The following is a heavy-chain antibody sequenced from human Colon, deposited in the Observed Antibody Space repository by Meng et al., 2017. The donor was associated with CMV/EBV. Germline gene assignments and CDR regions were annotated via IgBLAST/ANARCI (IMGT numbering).Heavy chain of an antibody. D-gene: IGHD6-13*01. CDR3: ARVRLAAAGSEPFSI. CDR2: MNPATGNT. CDR1: GYSFTNFH. J-gene: IGHJ6*02. Sequence: ASVKVSCKASGYSFTNFHIYWVRQAPGQGLEWMGWMNPATGNTGYAETLQGRVTMTRDSSIGTAYMELSGLRSEDTAVYYCARVRLAAAGSEPFSIWGQGTTVTVSS. V-gene: IGHV1-8*01.